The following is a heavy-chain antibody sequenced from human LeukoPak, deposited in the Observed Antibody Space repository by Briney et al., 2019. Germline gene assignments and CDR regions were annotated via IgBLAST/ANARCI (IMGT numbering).Heavy chain of an antibody. J-gene: IGHJ4*02. V-gene: IGHV1-2*02. CDR1: GYTFTGYY. CDR3: ARDGYSYGYGDY. D-gene: IGHD5-18*01. CDR2: INPNSGGT. Sequence: GASVKVSCKASGYTFTGYYMHWVRQAPGQGLEWMGWINPNSGGTNYAQKFQGRVTMTRNTSISTAYMELSSLRSEDTAVYYCARDGYSYGYGDYWGQGTLVTVSS.